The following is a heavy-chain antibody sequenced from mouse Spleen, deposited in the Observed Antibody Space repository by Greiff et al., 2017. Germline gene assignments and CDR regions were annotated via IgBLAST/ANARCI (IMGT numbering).Heavy chain of an antibody. Sequence: QVQLQQSGAELVKPGASVKLSCKASGYTFTSYYMYWVKQRPGQGLEWIGGINPSNGGTNFNEKFKSKATLTVDKSSSTAYMQLSSLTSEDSAVYYCTRPITTVEGAMDYWGQGTSVTVSS. CDR2: INPSNGGT. D-gene: IGHD1-1*01. CDR3: TRPITTVEGAMDY. J-gene: IGHJ4*01. CDR1: GYTFTSYY. V-gene: IGHV1S81*02.